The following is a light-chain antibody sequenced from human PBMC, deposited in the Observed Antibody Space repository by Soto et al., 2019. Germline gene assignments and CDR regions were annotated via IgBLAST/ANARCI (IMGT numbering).Light chain of an antibody. Sequence: IVLTQSPSTLFLSPGPSTALSCTARQSVSSDYFAWYQQNPGQAPRLILYDASSRATGIPDRFSGSGSGTDFTLTISRLEPEDFAAYYCQHYGSSPGSTFGQGTRLEIK. J-gene: IGKJ5*01. V-gene: IGKV3-20*01. CDR2: DAS. CDR1: QSVSSDY. CDR3: QHYGSSPGST.